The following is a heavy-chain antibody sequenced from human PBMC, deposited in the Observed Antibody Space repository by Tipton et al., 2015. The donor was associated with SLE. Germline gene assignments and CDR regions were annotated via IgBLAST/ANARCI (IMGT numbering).Heavy chain of an antibody. V-gene: IGHV1-69*05. Sequence: QSGAEVKKPGSSVTVSCKASGGTFNRYVISWVRQAPGQGLEWMGGIIPVFGTPNYAQNFQDRVTITTDESTSTIYLDLKSLRSEDTALYFGARGVTEGSTADLLPLRWWGQGPLVTVSS. CDR3: ARGVTEGSTADLLPLRW. CDR1: GGTFNRYV. J-gene: IGHJ4*02. D-gene: IGHD3-10*01. CDR2: IIPVFGTP.